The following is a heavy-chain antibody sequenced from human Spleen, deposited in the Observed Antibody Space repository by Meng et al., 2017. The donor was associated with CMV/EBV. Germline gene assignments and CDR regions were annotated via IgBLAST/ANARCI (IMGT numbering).Heavy chain of an antibody. D-gene: IGHD2-21*02. CDR1: GGSISSYY. J-gene: IGHJ4*02. Sequence: AQLRVSGPGLVKLSGTLSLPCTVSGGSISSYYWSWIRQPAGKGLEWIGRIYTSGSTNYNPSLKSRVTISVDRSKNQFSLKLSSVTAADTAVYYCARVVTALWGYYFDYWGQGTLVTVSS. CDR3: ARVVTALWGYYFDY. V-gene: IGHV4-4*07. CDR2: IYTSGST.